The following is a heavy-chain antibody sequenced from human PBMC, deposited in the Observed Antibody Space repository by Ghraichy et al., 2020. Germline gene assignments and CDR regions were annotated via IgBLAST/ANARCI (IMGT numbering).Heavy chain of an antibody. D-gene: IGHD4-17*01. CDR1: GYSFTSYW. CDR2: IYPGDSDT. V-gene: IGHV5-51*01. Sequence: GESLNISCKGSGYSFTSYWIGWVRQMPGKGLEWMGIIYPGDSDTRYSPSFQGQVTISADKSISTAYLQWSSLKASDTAMYYCARHKRDYGDYPYYFDYWGQGTLVTVSS. CDR3: ARHKRDYGDYPYYFDY. J-gene: IGHJ4*02.